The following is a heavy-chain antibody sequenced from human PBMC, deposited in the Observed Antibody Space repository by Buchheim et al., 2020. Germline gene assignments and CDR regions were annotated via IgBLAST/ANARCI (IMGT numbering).Heavy chain of an antibody. Sequence: EVQLVESGGDLVQPGGSLRLSCTASEFTFSDYSMNWVRQAPGKGLEWVSYISSSTHKIYYADSVKGRFTISRDNAKNQLYLQMNSLRDEDTAVYYCARGHYFDSSGYWGFDYWGQGTL. J-gene: IGHJ4*02. CDR1: EFTFSDYS. D-gene: IGHD3-22*01. CDR3: ARGHYFDSSGYWGFDY. CDR2: ISSSTHKI. V-gene: IGHV3-48*02.